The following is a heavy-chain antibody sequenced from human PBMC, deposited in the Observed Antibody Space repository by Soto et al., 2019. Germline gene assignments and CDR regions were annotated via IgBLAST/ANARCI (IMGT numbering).Heavy chain of an antibody. D-gene: IGHD6-19*01. CDR1: GGTFSSYA. V-gene: IGHV1-69*13. Sequence: SVKVSCKASGGTFSSYAISWVRQAPGQGLEWMGGIIPIFGTANYAQKFQGRVTITADESTSTAYMELSSLRSEDTAVYYCARGRGIEVAESWFDPWGQRTLVTVSS. J-gene: IGHJ5*02. CDR2: IIPIFGTA. CDR3: ARGRGIEVAESWFDP.